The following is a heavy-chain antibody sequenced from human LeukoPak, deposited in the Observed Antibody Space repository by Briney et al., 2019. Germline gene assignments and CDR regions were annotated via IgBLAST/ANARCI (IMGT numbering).Heavy chain of an antibody. CDR3: ARAHYGDSPLLFDY. CDR2: ISSSGSTI. V-gene: IGHV3-11*01. CDR1: GFTFSSYA. J-gene: IGHJ4*02. Sequence: GGSLRLSCAASGFTFSSYAMSWIRQAPGKGLEWVSYISSSGSTIYYADSVKGRFTISRDNAKNSLYLQMNSLRAEDTAVYYCARAHYGDSPLLFDYWGQGTLVTVSS. D-gene: IGHD4-17*01.